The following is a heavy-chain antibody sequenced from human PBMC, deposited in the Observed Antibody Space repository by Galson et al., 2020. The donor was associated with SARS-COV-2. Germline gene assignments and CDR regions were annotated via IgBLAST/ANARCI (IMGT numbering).Heavy chain of an antibody. J-gene: IGHJ4*02. V-gene: IGHV3-30*18. CDR1: GFTFSSYG. D-gene: IGHD6-19*01. CDR2: ISYDGSNK. CDR3: AKAAQWLVLGFDY. Sequence: GESLKISCAASGFTFSSYGMHWVRQAPGKGLEWVAVISYDGSNKYYADSVKGRFTISRDNSKNTLYLQMNSLRAEDTAVYYCAKAAQWLVLGFDYWGQGTLVTVSS.